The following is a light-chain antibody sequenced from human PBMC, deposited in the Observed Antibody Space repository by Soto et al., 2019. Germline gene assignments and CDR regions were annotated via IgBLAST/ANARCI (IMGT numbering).Light chain of an antibody. V-gene: IGKV1-39*01. Sequence: DFHMTQSPSSLSASVGYRVTITCRASQRVNNYLNWYQQKPGKAPKLLIHAASGLQSGVPSRFSGSGSGTDFTLTISSLQPEDFESYYCQQSYSNPITFGQGTRLEIK. CDR2: AAS. CDR1: QRVNNY. J-gene: IGKJ5*01. CDR3: QQSYSNPIT.